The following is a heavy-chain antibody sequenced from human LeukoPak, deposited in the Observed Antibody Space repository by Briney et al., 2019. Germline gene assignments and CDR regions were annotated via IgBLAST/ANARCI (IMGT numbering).Heavy chain of an antibody. D-gene: IGHD4-11*01. Sequence: GASVKVSCKASGYTFTGYYMHWVRQAPGQGLEWMGRINPNSGGTNYAQKFQGRVTMTRDTSISTVYMELNSLRSDDTAIYYCARVTGVTDSKSALGYWGQGTPVTVSS. CDR1: GYTFTGYY. V-gene: IGHV1-2*06. CDR2: INPNSGGT. CDR3: ARVTGVTDSKSALGY. J-gene: IGHJ4*02.